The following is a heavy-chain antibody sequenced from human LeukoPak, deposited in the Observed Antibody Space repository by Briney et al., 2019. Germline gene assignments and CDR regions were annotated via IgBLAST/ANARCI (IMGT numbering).Heavy chain of an antibody. J-gene: IGHJ4*02. D-gene: IGHD3-22*01. CDR1: GGSISSSSYY. CDR2: IYYSGST. Sequence: SETLSLTCTVSGGSISSSSYYWGWVRQPPGQGLEWIVYIYYSGSTNYNPSLKSRVTISVDTSKNQFSLRLSSVTAADTAVYYCARVTGYIVEDYFDYWGQGTLVTVSS. V-gene: IGHV4-61*05. CDR3: ARVTGYIVEDYFDY.